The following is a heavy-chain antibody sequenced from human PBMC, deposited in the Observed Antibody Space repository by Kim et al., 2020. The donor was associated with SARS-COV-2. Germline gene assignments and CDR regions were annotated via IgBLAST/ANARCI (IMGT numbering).Heavy chain of an antibody. D-gene: IGHD1-26*01. CDR1: GYTFTSYA. CDR3: ASRRGWELVFDY. V-gene: IGHV1-3*01. CDR2: INAGNGNT. Sequence: ASVKVSCKASGYTFTSYAMHWVRQAPGQRLEWMGWINAGNGNTKYSQKFQGRVTITRDTSASTAYMELSSLRSEDTAVYYCASRRGWELVFDYWGQGTLVTVSS. J-gene: IGHJ4*02.